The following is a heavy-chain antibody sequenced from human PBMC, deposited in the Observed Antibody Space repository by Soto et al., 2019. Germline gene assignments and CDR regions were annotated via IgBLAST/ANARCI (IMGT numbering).Heavy chain of an antibody. CDR1: GGSISSGDYY. CDR2: IYYSGST. V-gene: IGHV4-30-4*01. CDR3: ARADNYYDSSGYYTAFDI. D-gene: IGHD3-22*01. Sequence: SETLSLTCTVSGGSISSGDYYWSWIRQPPGKGLEWIGYIYYSGSTYYNPSLKSRVTISVDTSKNQFSLKLSSVTAADTAVYYCARADNYYDSSGYYTAFDIWGQGTMVTVSS. J-gene: IGHJ3*02.